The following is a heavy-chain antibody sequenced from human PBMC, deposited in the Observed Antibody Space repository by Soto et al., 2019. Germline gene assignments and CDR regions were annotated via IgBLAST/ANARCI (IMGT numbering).Heavy chain of an antibody. V-gene: IGHV4-30-4*01. CDR2: IYKSATT. CDR1: GDSISNLDYF. CDR3: ARGRYCLTGRCFPNWFDS. J-gene: IGHJ5*01. D-gene: IGHD7-27*01. Sequence: SETLSLTCSVSGDSISNLDYFWAWIRQPPGQALEYIGYIYKSATTYYNPSFESRVAISVDTSKSQFSLNVTSVTAADTAVYFCARGRYCLTGRCFPNWFDSWGQGVLVTVSS.